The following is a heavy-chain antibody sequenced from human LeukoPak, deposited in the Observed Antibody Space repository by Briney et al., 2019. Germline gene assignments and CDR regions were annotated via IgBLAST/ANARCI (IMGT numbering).Heavy chain of an antibody. V-gene: IGHV3-23*01. Sequence: GGSLRLSCAASGFTFTTYAMSWVRQAPGKGLEWVSLISGSGDNTYYADSVKGRFTISRDNSKNTLYLQMNSLRAEDTAVYYSAKEFYYGSGNYYPTFDYWGQGTLVTVSS. J-gene: IGHJ4*02. D-gene: IGHD3-10*01. CDR3: AKEFYYGSGNYYPTFDY. CDR2: ISGSGDNT. CDR1: GFTFTTYA.